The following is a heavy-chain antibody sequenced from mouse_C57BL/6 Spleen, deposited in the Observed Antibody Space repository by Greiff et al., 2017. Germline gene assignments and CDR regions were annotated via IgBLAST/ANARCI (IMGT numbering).Heavy chain of an antibody. Sequence: VKLVESGPELVKPGASVKISCKASGYAFSSSWMNWVKQRPGKGLEWIGRIYPGDGDTNYNGKFKGKATLTADKSSSTAYMQLSSLTSEDSAVYFCANYYYGSTWFAYWGQGTLVTVSA. V-gene: IGHV1-82*01. CDR2: IYPGDGDT. CDR3: ANYYYGSTWFAY. CDR1: GYAFSSSW. D-gene: IGHD1-1*01. J-gene: IGHJ3*01.